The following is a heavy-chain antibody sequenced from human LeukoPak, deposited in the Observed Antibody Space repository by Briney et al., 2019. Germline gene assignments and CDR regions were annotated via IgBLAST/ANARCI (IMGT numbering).Heavy chain of an antibody. CDR2: INGDGSRT. CDR3: ARAPNYGSGNYYDY. V-gene: IGHV3-74*01. J-gene: IGHJ4*02. CDR1: GFTFRSYW. D-gene: IGHD3-10*01. Sequence: GGSLRLSCAASGFTFRSYWMHWVRQDPGKGLVWVSRINGDGSRTNYADSVTGRFTVSRDNVKNSLYLQMNSLRAEDTALYYCARAPNYGSGNYYDYWGQGTLVTVSS.